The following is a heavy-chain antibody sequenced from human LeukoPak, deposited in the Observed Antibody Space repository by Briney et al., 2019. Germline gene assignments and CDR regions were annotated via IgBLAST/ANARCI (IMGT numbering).Heavy chain of an antibody. D-gene: IGHD3-10*01. V-gene: IGHV3-23*01. J-gene: IGHJ4*02. Sequence: GGSLRLSCAASGFTFSSYAMSWVRQAPGKGLEWVSAISGSGGSTYYADSVKGRFTISRDNSKNTLYLQMNSLRAEDTAVYYCAKAVGITMVRGVLSWGQGTLVTVSS. CDR2: ISGSGGST. CDR3: AKAVGITMVRGVLS. CDR1: GFTFSSYA.